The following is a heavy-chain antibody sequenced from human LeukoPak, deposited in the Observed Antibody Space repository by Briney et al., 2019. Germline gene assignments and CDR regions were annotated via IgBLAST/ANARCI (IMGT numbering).Heavy chain of an antibody. CDR1: GGTFSSYA. V-gene: IGHV1-69*05. D-gene: IGHD2-21*01. J-gene: IGHJ6*03. Sequence: ASVTVSCKASGGTFSSYAISWVRQAPGKGREWMGGIIPIFGTANYAQKFQGRVTITTDESTSTAYMELSRLRSEDTAVYYCARSGIVYYYYYMDVWGQGTTVTVSS. CDR3: ARSGIVYYYYYMDV. CDR2: IIPIFGTA.